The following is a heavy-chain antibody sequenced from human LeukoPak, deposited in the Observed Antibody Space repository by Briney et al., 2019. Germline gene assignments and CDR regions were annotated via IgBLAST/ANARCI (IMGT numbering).Heavy chain of an antibody. CDR1: GGSISSYY. CDR3: ARNVKDAFDI. Sequence: ASETLSLTCTVSGGSISSYYWSWIRQPPGKGLEWIGYIYYSGSTNHNPSLKSRVTISVDTSKNQFSLKLSSVTAADTAVYYCARNVKDAFDIWGQGTMVTVSS. CDR2: IYYSGST. V-gene: IGHV4-59*08. J-gene: IGHJ3*02.